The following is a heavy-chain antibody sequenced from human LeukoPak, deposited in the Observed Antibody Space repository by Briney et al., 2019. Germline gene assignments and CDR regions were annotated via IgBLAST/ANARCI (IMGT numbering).Heavy chain of an antibody. J-gene: IGHJ4*02. CDR3: TRESPSTFYFDY. Sequence: ASVKVSCKASGNTFTSFHIHWVRQAPGQGLEYMGIIKVYGDTTIYAQRFQGRITMTRDTSTSTVYMELSSLNSEDTAVYYCTRESPSTFYFDYWGQGTLVTVSS. V-gene: IGHV1-46*01. D-gene: IGHD1-1*01. CDR2: IKVYGDTT. CDR1: GNTFTSFH.